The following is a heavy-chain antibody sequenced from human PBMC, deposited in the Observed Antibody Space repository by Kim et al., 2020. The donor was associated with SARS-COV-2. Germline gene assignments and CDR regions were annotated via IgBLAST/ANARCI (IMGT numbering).Heavy chain of an antibody. Sequence: GGSLRLSCAASGFTFNMYWMTWVRQAPGKGLEWVSNIKEDGGADFYVDSVKGRFTISRDNTQNLLYLQMKSLRAEDTAMYYCAKWRQGQSIFDYWGQGTLVTVSS. CDR3: AKWRQGQSIFDY. CDR1: GFTFNMYW. CDR2: IKEDGGAD. V-gene: IGHV3-7*01. D-gene: IGHD2-8*01. J-gene: IGHJ4*02.